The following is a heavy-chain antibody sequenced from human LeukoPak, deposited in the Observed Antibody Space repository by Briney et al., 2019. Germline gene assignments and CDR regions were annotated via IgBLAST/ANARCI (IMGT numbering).Heavy chain of an antibody. Sequence: GGSLRLSCAASGLTFSVYSMTWVRQAPGKGLEWVSAISGSGGSTYYADSVKGRFTISRDNSKNTLYLQMNSLRAEDTAVYYCAKDWVIAAAPHWGQGTLVTVSS. CDR2: ISGSGGST. CDR1: GLTFSVYS. CDR3: AKDWVIAAAPH. V-gene: IGHV3-23*01. D-gene: IGHD6-13*01. J-gene: IGHJ4*02.